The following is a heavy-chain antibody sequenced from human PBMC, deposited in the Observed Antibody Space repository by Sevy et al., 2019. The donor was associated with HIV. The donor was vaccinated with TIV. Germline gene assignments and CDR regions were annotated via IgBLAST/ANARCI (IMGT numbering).Heavy chain of an antibody. CDR3: AREDNSGYMYYFDF. Sequence: GGSLRLSCAASGFTFSAYGMSWVRQAPGKGLEWVSHITGGGHTMYYIDSVKDRFTVSRDNARNSLHLQMNSLGDEDTAVYYCAREDNSGYMYYFDFWGQGTLVTVSS. CDR1: GFTFSAYG. V-gene: IGHV3-48*02. CDR2: ITGGGHTM. J-gene: IGHJ4*02. D-gene: IGHD3-22*01.